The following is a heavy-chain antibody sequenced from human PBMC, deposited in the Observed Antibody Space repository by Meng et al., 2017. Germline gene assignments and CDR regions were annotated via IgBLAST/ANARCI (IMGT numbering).Heavy chain of an antibody. Sequence: GRRVQSGAGGKKPGSWVKVTCKASGGTFSSYAISWVRQAPGQGLEWMGGIIPIFGTANYAQKFQGRVTITADKSTSTAYMELSSLRSEDTAVYYCARGVGYGGNSLYFDYWGQGTLVTVSS. CDR3: ARGVGYGGNSLYFDY. D-gene: IGHD4-23*01. CDR2: IIPIFGTA. V-gene: IGHV1-69*06. CDR1: GGTFSSYA. J-gene: IGHJ4*02.